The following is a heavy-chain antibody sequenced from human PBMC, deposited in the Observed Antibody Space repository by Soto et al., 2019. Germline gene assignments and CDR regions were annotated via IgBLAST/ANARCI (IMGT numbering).Heavy chain of an antibody. J-gene: IGHJ6*02. CDR1: GGSVSSSNW. V-gene: IGHV4-4*02. Sequence: SETLSLTCAVSGGSVSSSNWWSWVRQPPGKGLEWIGEIYHSGSTNYNPSLKSRVTISVDKSKNQFSLKLSSVTAADTAVYYCATFKYYYYGMDVWGQGTTVTVSS. CDR2: IYHSGST. CDR3: ATFKYYYYGMDV.